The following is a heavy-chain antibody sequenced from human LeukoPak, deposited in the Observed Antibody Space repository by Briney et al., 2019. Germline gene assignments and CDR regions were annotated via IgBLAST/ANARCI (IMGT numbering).Heavy chain of an antibody. CDR1: GFSVTSGHY. V-gene: IGHV4-38-2*02. Sequence: SETLSLTCSVSGFSVTSGHYCGWIRQPPGKGLEWIGTIYHTGSTNYNPSLQSRVTMSVDTSKNQFSLRLRSVTAADTAMYFCAREVPYYYFMDVWGKRTTVTVSS. CDR3: AREVPYYYFMDV. CDR2: IYHTGST. J-gene: IGHJ6*03.